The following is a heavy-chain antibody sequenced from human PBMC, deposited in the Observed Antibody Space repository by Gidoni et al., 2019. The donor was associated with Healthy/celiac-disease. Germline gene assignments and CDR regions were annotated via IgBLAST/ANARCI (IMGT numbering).Heavy chain of an antibody. D-gene: IGHD2-15*01. CDR1: GFTFSSYA. Sequence: EVQLLVSGGGLVQPGGSLRLSCAASGFTFSSYAISGVRKAPGKGLEWVSDISGSGGRTYYADSVKGRFTISRDNSKNTLYLQMNSLRAEDTAVYYCAKTLSSRCSGGSCYLGAFDIWGQGTMVTVSS. J-gene: IGHJ3*02. CDR3: AKTLSSRCSGGSCYLGAFDI. CDR2: ISGSGGRT. V-gene: IGHV3-23*01.